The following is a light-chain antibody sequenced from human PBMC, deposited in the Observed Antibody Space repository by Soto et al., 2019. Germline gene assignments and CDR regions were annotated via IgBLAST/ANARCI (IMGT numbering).Light chain of an antibody. V-gene: IGKV1-5*01. CDR3: QQYSSYWT. J-gene: IGKJ1*01. CDR2: GAS. CDR1: QSISTW. Sequence: DIQMTQSPSTLSASVGDRVTITCRASQSISTWLAWYQQKPGKAPKLLIYGASSLASGVPSRFSGSGSGTEFTLTISSLQPDDFATYYCQQYSSYWTFGQGTKVDIK.